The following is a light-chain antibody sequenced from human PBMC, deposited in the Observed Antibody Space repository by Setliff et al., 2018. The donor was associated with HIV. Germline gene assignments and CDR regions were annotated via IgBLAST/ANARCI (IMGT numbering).Light chain of an antibody. CDR1: SSNIGINS. CDR2: SND. V-gene: IGLV1-44*01. CDR3: AAWDDSLNGYV. J-gene: IGLJ1*01. Sequence: QSVLTQPPSASGTPGQRITISCSGSSSNIGINSVNWYQQVPGTAPKLLIYSNDQWPSGVPDRFSGSKSGTSASLAISGLQPEDGADYYCAAWDDSLNGYVFGSGTKVTVL.